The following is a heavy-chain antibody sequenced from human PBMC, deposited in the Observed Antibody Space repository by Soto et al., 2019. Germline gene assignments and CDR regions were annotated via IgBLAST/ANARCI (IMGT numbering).Heavy chain of an antibody. CDR3: ARVSGSYYYGMDV. J-gene: IGHJ6*01. Sequence: QVQLQESGPGLVKPSGTLSLTCAVSGGSISSSNWWSWVRQPPGKGLEWIGEICHSGSTNSNPSLTSRVTISVDKSKNQFSLKLSSVTAAATAVYYCARVSGSYYYGMDVWGQGTTVTVSS. D-gene: IGHD1-26*01. V-gene: IGHV4-4*02. CDR2: ICHSGST. CDR1: GGSISSSNW.